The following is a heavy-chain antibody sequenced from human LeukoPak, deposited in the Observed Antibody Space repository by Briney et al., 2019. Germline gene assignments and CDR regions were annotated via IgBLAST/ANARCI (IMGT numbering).Heavy chain of an antibody. J-gene: IGHJ4*02. CDR1: GFTFDDSG. CDR3: ARAKPKNMVRGLIMRRESRYYFDY. V-gene: IGHV3-20*04. CDR2: INWNGGST. D-gene: IGHD3-10*01. Sequence: GGSLRLSCAASGFTFDDSGMSWVRQAPGKGLEWVSGINWNGGSTGYADSVKGRFTISRDNSKSTLYIQRNSLRAEDTAVYYCARAKPKNMVRGLIMRRESRYYFDYWGQGTLVTVSS.